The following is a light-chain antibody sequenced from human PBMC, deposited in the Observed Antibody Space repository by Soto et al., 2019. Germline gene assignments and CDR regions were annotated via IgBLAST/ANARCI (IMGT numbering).Light chain of an antibody. CDR3: QQGYSFPVT. Sequence: EILMTQSPVTLSVSPGERATLSCRASQSVSSNLAWYQQKPGQAPSLLIYGAFTRATGIPARFSGSGSGTDFTLTISSLQPEDFATYYCQQGYSFPVTFGGGTKVDNK. J-gene: IGKJ4*01. V-gene: IGKV3-15*01. CDR1: QSVSSN. CDR2: GAF.